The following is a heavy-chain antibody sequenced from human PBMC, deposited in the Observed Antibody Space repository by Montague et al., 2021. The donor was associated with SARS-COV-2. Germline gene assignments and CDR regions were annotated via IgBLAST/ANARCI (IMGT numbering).Heavy chain of an antibody. D-gene: IGHD3-10*01. CDR2: INHGGST. CDR1: GTSFSGYY. J-gene: IGHJ6*03. Sequence: SETLSLTCAVHGTSFSGYYWNWIRQPPGKGLEWIREINHGGSTKYSPSLKSRLTISADTSKNQFSLKLTSVAAADTAVYYCARLRDGVVPSPILGVGPFYSYYYMDVWGRGTPVTVSS. V-gene: IGHV4-34*01. CDR3: ARLRDGVVPSPILGVGPFYSYYYMDV.